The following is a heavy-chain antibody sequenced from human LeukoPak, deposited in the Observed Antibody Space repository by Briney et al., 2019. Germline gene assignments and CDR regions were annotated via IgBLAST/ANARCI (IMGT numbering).Heavy chain of an antibody. CDR2: IDPNSGGT. D-gene: IGHD6-13*01. CDR3: AIPTSSWHVG. Sequence: EASVKVSCKASGYTFTGYYMHWVRQAPGQGLEWMGWIDPNSGGTNYAQKFQGRVTMTRDASISTAYMELNRLTSDDTAVYYCAIPTSSWHVGWGQGALVTVS. CDR1: GYTFTGYY. V-gene: IGHV1-2*02. J-gene: IGHJ4*02.